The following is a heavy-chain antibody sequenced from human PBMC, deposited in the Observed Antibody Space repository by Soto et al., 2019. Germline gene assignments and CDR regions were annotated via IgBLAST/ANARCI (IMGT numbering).Heavy chain of an antibody. CDR3: ARDHYDFWSGYSYWYFDL. D-gene: IGHD3-3*01. CDR1: GFTFSSYW. V-gene: IGHV3-7*01. J-gene: IGHJ2*01. CDR2: IKQDGSEK. Sequence: EVQLVESGGGLVQPGGSLRLSCAASGFTFSSYWMSWVRQAPGKGLEWVANIKQDGSEKYYVDSVKGRFTISRDNAKNSLYLQMNSLRAEDTAVYYCARDHYDFWSGYSYWYFDLWGRGTLVTGSS.